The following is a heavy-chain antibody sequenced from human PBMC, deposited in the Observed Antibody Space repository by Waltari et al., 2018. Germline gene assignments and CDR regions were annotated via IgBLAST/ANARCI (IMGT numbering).Heavy chain of an antibody. CDR1: GFTFSSYG. Sequence: QVQLVESGGGVVQPGGSLSLSCAASGFTFSSYGMHWVRQAPGKGLEWVAFIRYDGSNKYYADSVKGRFTISRDNSKNTLYLQMNSLRAEDTAVYYCAKDLDSSGWFWFDPWGQGTLVTVSS. V-gene: IGHV3-30*02. CDR3: AKDLDSSGWFWFDP. CDR2: IRYDGSNK. D-gene: IGHD6-19*01. J-gene: IGHJ5*02.